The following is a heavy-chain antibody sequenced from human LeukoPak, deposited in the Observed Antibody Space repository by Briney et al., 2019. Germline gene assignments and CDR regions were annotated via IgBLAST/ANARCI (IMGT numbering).Heavy chain of an antibody. V-gene: IGHV3-23*01. CDR3: AKVPKGGYFDF. J-gene: IGHJ4*02. CDR2: ISGSGSST. D-gene: IGHD3-16*01. Sequence: GRSLRLSCAASGFTFSYYAMNWVRQAPGKGLEWVSHISGSGSSTYYADSVRGRFTLSRDNSKNTLDLQMNSLRAEDTAAYYCAKVPKGGYFDFWGQGTLVTVSS. CDR1: GFTFSYYA.